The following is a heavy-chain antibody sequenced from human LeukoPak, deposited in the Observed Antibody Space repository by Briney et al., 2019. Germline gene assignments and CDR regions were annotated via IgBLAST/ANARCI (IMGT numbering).Heavy chain of an antibody. CDR3: ARGGTTVTARDYFDY. D-gene: IGHD4-11*01. CDR2: ISGSGDST. Sequence: GGSLRLSCAASGLTFSSYAMSWVRQAPGKGLEWVSTISGSGDSTYYADSVKGRFTISRDNSKNTLYLQMNSLRAEDTAVYYCARGGTTVTARDYFDYWGQGTLVTVSS. CDR1: GLTFSSYA. J-gene: IGHJ4*02. V-gene: IGHV3-23*01.